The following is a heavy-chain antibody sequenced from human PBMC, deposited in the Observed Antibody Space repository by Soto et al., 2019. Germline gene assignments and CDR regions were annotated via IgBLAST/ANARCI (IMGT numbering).Heavy chain of an antibody. V-gene: IGHV3-64D*08. J-gene: IGHJ6*02. CDR3: IRGFYGLDV. CDR1: GFTFSGRS. CDR2: VSPNGNDK. Sequence: EVQLVESGGGLVQPGGSLRLSCSASGFTFSGRSMHWVRQAPGKGLEYVSGVSPNGNDKYYTDSVKGRFTISRDNSKNTLPLQMSSLRPEDTALFYCIRGFYGLDVWGQGTTVTVSS.